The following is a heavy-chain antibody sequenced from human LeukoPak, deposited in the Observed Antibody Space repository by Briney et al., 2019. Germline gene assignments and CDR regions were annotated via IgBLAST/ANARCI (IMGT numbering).Heavy chain of an antibody. Sequence: SEALSLTCTVSGGAISSYYWSWIRHPPGRGLEWIGYIYYSGSTNYNPSLKSRVTISVDTSKNQFSLKLSSVTAADTAVYYCARGNGDYSMTVWFDPWGQGTLVTVSS. V-gene: IGHV4-59*01. J-gene: IGHJ5*02. CDR1: GGAISSYY. D-gene: IGHD4-17*01. CDR3: ARGNGDYSMTVWFDP. CDR2: IYYSGST.